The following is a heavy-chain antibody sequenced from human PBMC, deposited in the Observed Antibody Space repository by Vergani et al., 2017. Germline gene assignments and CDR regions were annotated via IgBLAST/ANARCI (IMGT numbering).Heavy chain of an antibody. CDR2: INTNSGGT. J-gene: IGHJ4*02. CDR1: GYTFTDYF. CDR3: ASVGTSSNRDYFDD. Sequence: QVQLVQSGAEVKKPGASVKVSCKASGYTFTDYFMHWVRQAPGQGLEWMGWINTNSGGTNYAQKFQGRVTMTRETSISTAYMKLSNLRSDDTAVYYCASVGTSSNRDYFDDWGQGTLVTVSS. V-gene: IGHV1-2*02. D-gene: IGHD2-2*01.